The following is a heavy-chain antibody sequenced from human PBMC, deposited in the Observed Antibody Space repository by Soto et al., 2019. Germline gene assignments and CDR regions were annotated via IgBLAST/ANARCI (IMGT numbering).Heavy chain of an antibody. J-gene: IGHJ4*02. V-gene: IGHV1-2*02. D-gene: IGHD5-12*01. CDR3: GRGRSGQIVVFY. CDR1: AYTFTGHY. Sequence: ASVKVSCKGSAYTFTGHYIHWVRQAPEQGPEWMGEIGPESGATRYAQKFQGRVTMTRDMSITTVYMELNNLSPDDTAIYYCGRGRSGQIVVFYWGQGTPVTVSS. CDR2: IGPESGAT.